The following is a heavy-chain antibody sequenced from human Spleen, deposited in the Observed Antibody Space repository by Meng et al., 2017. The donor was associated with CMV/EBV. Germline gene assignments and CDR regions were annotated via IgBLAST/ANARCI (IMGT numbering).Heavy chain of an antibody. Sequence: YDSNWVRRATGQGLEWMGWMNPNSGNTGYAQKFQGKVTMTRNTSISTAYMELSSLRSEDTAVYYCARARKNYDFWSGYYTRGTLDYWGQGTLVTFSS. J-gene: IGHJ4*02. V-gene: IGHV1-8*01. D-gene: IGHD3-3*01. CDR3: ARARKNYDFWSGYYTRGTLDY. CDR1: YD. CDR2: MNPNSGNT.